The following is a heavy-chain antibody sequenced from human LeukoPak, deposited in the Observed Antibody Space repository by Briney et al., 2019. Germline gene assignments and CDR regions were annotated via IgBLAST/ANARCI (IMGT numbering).Heavy chain of an antibody. CDR2: IKRNTDGGTT. Sequence: PGGSLRLSCAASGFSFSNAWMNWVRQAPGKGLEWVGLIKRNTDGGTTDYAAPVKGRFTISRDDSKNTLYLQMNSLKIEDTAVYYCSRTSGGPWVWGQGTMVTVSS. D-gene: IGHD2-8*02. V-gene: IGHV3-15*01. J-gene: IGHJ3*01. CDR3: SRTSGGPWV. CDR1: GFSFSNAW.